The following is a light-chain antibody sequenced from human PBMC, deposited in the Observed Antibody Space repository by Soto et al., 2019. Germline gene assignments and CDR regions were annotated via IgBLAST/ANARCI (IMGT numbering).Light chain of an antibody. CDR1: QDIITF. CDR2: GAS. J-gene: IGKJ1*01. V-gene: IGKV1-12*01. Sequence: DIQMTQSPSSVSASVGDRVTITCRASQDIITFLAWYQQRPGKAPKVLIYGASFLQSGVPSRFSGSGSGTDFTLTISSLQPEDFATYYCQQGNRFPWTFGQGTKVEI. CDR3: QQGNRFPWT.